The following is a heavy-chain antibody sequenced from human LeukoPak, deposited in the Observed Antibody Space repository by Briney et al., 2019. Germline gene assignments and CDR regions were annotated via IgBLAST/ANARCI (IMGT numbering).Heavy chain of an antibody. CDR1: GFTFSSYS. Sequence: GGSLRLSCAASGFTFSSYSMNWFRQAPGKGLEWVSSISSSSSYIYYADSVKGRFTISRDNAKNSLYLQMNSLRAEDTAVYYCARDLRNSGSYLLWGQGTLVTVSS. CDR3: ARDLRNSGSYLL. V-gene: IGHV3-21*01. CDR2: ISSSSSYI. D-gene: IGHD1-26*01. J-gene: IGHJ4*02.